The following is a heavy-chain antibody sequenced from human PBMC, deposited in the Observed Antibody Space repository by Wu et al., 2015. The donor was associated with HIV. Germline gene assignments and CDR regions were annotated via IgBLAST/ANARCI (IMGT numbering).Heavy chain of an antibody. CDR3: ARDLAGAAVPRFDS. CDR1: GYSFAGSY. Sequence: QAQLMQSGAEVKNPGASVKVSCKASGYSFAGSYIHWVRQAPGQGLEWMGWIDPNIGGAKYAQKFQGRVTMTSDTSITTAYMELTKLRSDDTAVYYCARDLAGAAVPRFDSWGQGTLVTVSS. CDR2: IDPNIGGA. J-gene: IGHJ5*01. D-gene: IGHD6-13*01. V-gene: IGHV1-2*02.